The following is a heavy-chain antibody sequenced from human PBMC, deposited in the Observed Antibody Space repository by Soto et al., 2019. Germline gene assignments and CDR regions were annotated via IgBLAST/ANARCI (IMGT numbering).Heavy chain of an antibody. V-gene: IGHV3-48*01. CDR3: AXHPERIAEIGWFDP. CDR1: GFTFSSYS. Sequence: ESGGGLVQPGGSLRLSCAASGFTFSSYSMNWVRQAPGKGLEWVSYISSSSSTIYYADSVKGRFTISRDNAKNSLYLQMNXXXXEDXXVXYXAXHPERIAEIGWFDPWGQGTLVTVSS. CDR2: ISSSSSTI. J-gene: IGHJ5*02. D-gene: IGHD6-13*01.